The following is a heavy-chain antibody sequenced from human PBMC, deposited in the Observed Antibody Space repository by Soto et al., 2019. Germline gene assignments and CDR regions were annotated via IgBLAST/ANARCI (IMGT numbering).Heavy chain of an antibody. V-gene: IGHV3-7*01. CDR3: AREEYSSGWYNGGPFDY. J-gene: IGHJ4*02. CDR1: GCTFSNYW. Sequence: ASVKVSCAACGCTFSNYWMSWVRQAPGKGLEWVANINQDGSEKYYVDSVKGRFTISRDNSKNTLYLQMNSLRAEDTAVYYCAREEYSSGWYNGGPFDYWGQGTLVTVSS. D-gene: IGHD6-19*01. CDR2: INQDGSEK.